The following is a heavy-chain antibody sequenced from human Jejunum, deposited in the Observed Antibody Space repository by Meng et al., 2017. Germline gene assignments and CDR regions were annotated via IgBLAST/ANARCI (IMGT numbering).Heavy chain of an antibody. D-gene: IGHD1-26*01. J-gene: IGHJ4*02. CDR1: GDSVSSNSAG. V-gene: IGHV6-1*01. Sequence: QIQLQQSGPGLVKPSQTLSPPCALSGDSVSSNSAGWNWIRQSPSRGLEWLGRTYYRSKWYIDYAVSVKSRITINPDTSKNQFSLHLNSVTPEDTAVYYCAGGGLVRSTRGYFDYWGQGTLVTVSS. CDR2: TYYRSKWYI. CDR3: AGGGLVRSTRGYFDY.